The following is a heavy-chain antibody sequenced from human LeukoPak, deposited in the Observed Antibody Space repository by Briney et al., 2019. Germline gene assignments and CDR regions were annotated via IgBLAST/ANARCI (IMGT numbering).Heavy chain of an antibody. CDR2: IYYSGST. CDR3: ARTESTWYSSGWHPSY. Sequence: SETLSLTCTVSGGSISSGDYYWSWIRQPPGKGLEWIGYIYYSGSTYYNPSLKSRVTISVDTSKNQFSLKLSSVTAADTAVYYCARTESTWYSSGWHPSYWGQGTLVTVSS. J-gene: IGHJ4*02. D-gene: IGHD6-19*01. V-gene: IGHV4-30-4*01. CDR1: GGSISSGDYY.